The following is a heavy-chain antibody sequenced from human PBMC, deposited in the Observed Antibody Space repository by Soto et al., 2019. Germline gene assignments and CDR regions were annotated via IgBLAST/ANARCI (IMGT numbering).Heavy chain of an antibody. D-gene: IGHD3-16*01. J-gene: IGHJ4*02. CDR3: GRSPLGELASPVDY. CDR1: GGSVSSGDYY. V-gene: IGHV4-31*03. CDR2: IYYSGST. Sequence: SETLSLTCTVSGGSVSSGDYYWSWIRQHSGKGLEWIGYIYYSGSTYYNPSLKSRVTISVDTSKNQFSLKLTSVTAADTAVYYCGRSPLGELASPVDYWGQGTLVTVS.